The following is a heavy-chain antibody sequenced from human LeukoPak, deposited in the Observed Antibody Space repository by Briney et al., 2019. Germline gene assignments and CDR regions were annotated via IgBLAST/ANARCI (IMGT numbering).Heavy chain of an antibody. CDR2: IKQDGSEK. J-gene: IGHJ4*02. Sequence: GGSLRLSCAASGFTFSDYWMSWVRQAPGKGLEWVANIKQDGSEKYYVDSLKGRFTISRDNAKNSLHLQMNTLRAEDTAVYYCAKAGYGSGSSSFDQWGQGTLVTVSS. V-gene: IGHV3-7*01. CDR1: GFTFSDYW. CDR3: AKAGYGSGSSSFDQ. D-gene: IGHD3-10*01.